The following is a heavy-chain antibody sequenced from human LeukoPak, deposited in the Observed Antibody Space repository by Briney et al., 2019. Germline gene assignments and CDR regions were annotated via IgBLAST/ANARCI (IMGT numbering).Heavy chain of an antibody. V-gene: IGHV4-30-4*08. CDR1: GGSISSGDYY. J-gene: IGHJ5*02. CDR2: IYYSGST. D-gene: IGHD3-22*01. CDR3: AREILTNYDSSGYYYPSWFDP. Sequence: PSQTLSLTCTVSGGSISSGDYYWRWIRQPPGKGLEWIGYIYYSGSTYYNPSLKSRVTISVDTSKNQFSLKLSSVTAADTAVYYCAREILTNYDSSGYYYPSWFDPWGQGTLVTVSS.